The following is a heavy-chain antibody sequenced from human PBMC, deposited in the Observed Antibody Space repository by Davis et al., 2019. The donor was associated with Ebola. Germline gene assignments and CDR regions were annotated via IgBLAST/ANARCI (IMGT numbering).Heavy chain of an antibody. J-gene: IGHJ4*02. CDR1: RFTFSSYA. D-gene: IGHD6-13*01. Sequence: GESLKISCAASRFTFSSYAMHWVRQAPGKGLDWVAVISDDGRNKYYADSVKGRFTIYRDNSKNTLYLETNSLRAEDTAVYYCARSPSNSWHIFDYWGQGTLVTVSS. CDR3: ARSPSNSWHIFDY. CDR2: ISDDGRNK. V-gene: IGHV3-30*04.